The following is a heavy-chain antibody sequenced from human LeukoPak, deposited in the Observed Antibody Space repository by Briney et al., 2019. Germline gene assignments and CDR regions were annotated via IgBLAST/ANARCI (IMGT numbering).Heavy chain of an antibody. CDR3: ARDRYIVVVPAAIGESNWFDP. D-gene: IGHD2-2*01. CDR1: GYTFTGYY. CDR2: INPNSGGT. Sequence: EASVKVSCKASGYTFTGYYMHWVRQAPGQGLEWMGWINPNSGGTNYAQKFQGRVTMTRDTSISTAYMELSRLRSDDTAVYYCARDRYIVVVPAAIGESNWFDPWGQGTLVTVSS. J-gene: IGHJ5*02. V-gene: IGHV1-2*02.